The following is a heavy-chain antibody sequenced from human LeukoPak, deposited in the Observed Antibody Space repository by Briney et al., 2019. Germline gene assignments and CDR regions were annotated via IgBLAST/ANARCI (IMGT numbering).Heavy chain of an antibody. CDR1: GFTFSSYA. D-gene: IGHD3-9*01. J-gene: IGHJ4*02. V-gene: IGHV3-23*01. Sequence: GGSLRLSCAASGFTFSSYAMSWVRQAPGKGLEWVSAISGSGGSTYYADSVKGRFTISRDNSKNTLYLQMNSLRAEDTAVYYCAKVGPVLRYFDWFFSKYYFDYWGQGTLVTVSS. CDR2: ISGSGGST. CDR3: AKVGPVLRYFDWFFSKYYFDY.